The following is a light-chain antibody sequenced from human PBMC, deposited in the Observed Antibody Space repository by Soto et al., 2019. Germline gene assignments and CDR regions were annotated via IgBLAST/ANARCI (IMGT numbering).Light chain of an antibody. CDR2: GAS. CDR1: QSVSSR. J-gene: IGKJ5*01. Sequence: VLTQSPGTLSLSPGERATLSCRASQSVSSRLAWYQHKSGQAPRLLISGASRRATGIPDRFSGSGSGTDFILTISSLQPEDFATYYCQQSYSTPRDFGQGTRLEN. V-gene: IGKV3-20*01. CDR3: QQSYSTPRD.